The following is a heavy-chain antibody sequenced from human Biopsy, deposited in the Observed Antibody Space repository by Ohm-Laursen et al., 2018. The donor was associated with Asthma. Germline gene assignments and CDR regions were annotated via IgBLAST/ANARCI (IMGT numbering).Heavy chain of an antibody. J-gene: IGHJ3*02. CDR2: INAGNGNT. CDR3: ARTYYDFLTGQVNDALAM. CDR1: GYTFINYA. V-gene: IGHV1-3*01. Sequence: GSSVKVSCKFSGYTFINYAIHWVRQAPGQRLEWMGWINAGNGNTKYSEKFQGRVTITRDTSASTAYMDLSSLRSEDTAVYYCARTYYDFLTGQVNDALAMWGQGTVVTVSS. D-gene: IGHD3-9*01.